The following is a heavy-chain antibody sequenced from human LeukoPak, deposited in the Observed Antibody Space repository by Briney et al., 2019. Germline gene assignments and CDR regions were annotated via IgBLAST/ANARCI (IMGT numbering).Heavy chain of an antibody. CDR3: ARVLEAASLDY. V-gene: IGHV1-2*02. J-gene: IGHJ4*02. Sequence: GASVKDSCKASGYTFTGYYMHWVRQAPGQGLQWMGWINPNSGGTNYAQKFQGRVTMTRDTSISTAYMELSRLRSDDTAVYYCARVLEAASLDYWGQGTLVTVSS. CDR1: GYTFTGYY. D-gene: IGHD2-2*01. CDR2: INPNSGGT.